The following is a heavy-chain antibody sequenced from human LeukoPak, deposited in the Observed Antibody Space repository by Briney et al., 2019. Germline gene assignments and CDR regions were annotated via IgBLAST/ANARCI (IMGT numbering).Heavy chain of an antibody. CDR1: GYTFTSYY. Sequence: ASVKVSCKASGYTFTSYYMHWVRQAPGQGLEWMGIINPSGGSTSYAQKFQGRVTMTRDMSTSTVYMELSSLRSEDTAVYYCARTPYYYDSGGYLGPNFDYWGQGTLVTVSS. J-gene: IGHJ4*02. CDR2: INPSGGST. CDR3: ARTPYYYDSGGYLGPNFDY. V-gene: IGHV1-46*01. D-gene: IGHD3-22*01.